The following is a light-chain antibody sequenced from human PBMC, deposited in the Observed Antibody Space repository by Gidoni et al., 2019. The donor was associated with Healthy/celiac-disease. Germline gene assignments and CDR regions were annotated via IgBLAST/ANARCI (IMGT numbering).Light chain of an antibody. Sequence: DIQMTQSPSTLSASVGDRVTITCRASQSISSWLAWYQQKPGKAPKLLIYKASSLESGVPSRFSGSGSGTEFTLTISSLQPDDFATYYCQQYNRGMCXFXQGTKLEIK. CDR2: KAS. V-gene: IGKV1-5*03. J-gene: IGKJ2*04. CDR1: QSISSW. CDR3: QQYNRGMCX.